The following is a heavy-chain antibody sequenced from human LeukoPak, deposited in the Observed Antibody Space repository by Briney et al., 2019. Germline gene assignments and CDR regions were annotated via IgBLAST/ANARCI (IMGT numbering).Heavy chain of an antibody. CDR2: IYYSGST. CDR3: ARGTGSYYYGSGSYWPSYYFDY. D-gene: IGHD3-10*01. CDR1: GGSISSGGYY. Sequence: SETLSLTCTVSGGSISSGGYYWSWIRQHPGKGLEWIGYIYYSGSTYYNPSLKSRVTISVDTSKNQFSLKLSAVTAADTAVYYCARGTGSYYYGSGSYWPSYYFDYWGQGTLVTVSS. V-gene: IGHV4-31*03. J-gene: IGHJ4*02.